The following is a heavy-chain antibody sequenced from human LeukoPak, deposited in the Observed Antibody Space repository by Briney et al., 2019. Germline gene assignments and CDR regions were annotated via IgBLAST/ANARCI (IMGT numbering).Heavy chain of an antibody. D-gene: IGHD1-14*01. CDR1: GGSMSTYY. J-gene: IGHJ4*02. CDR3: AGMRITTPTVWTLDY. CDR2: IYYTGNT. V-gene: IGHV4-59*01. Sequence: PETLSLTCTVAGGSMSTYYCAWVRPPPGEGLGWIGCIYYTGNTNYNPSPKRRVTISVDTSKNQFSLKLSSVSAADTAVYYCAGMRITTPTVWTLDYWGQGTLVTVSS.